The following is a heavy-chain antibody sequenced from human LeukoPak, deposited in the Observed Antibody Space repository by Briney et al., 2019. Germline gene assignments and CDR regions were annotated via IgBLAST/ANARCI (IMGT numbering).Heavy chain of an antibody. Sequence: QAGGSLRLSCAASGFTFSSYAMSWVRQAPGKGLEWVSAISGSGGSTYYADSVKGWFTISRDNSKNTLYLQMNSLRAEDTAVYYCAKWDTAMEHYFDYWGQGTLVTVSS. CDR2: ISGSGGST. D-gene: IGHD5-18*01. V-gene: IGHV3-23*01. CDR1: GFTFSSYA. CDR3: AKWDTAMEHYFDY. J-gene: IGHJ4*02.